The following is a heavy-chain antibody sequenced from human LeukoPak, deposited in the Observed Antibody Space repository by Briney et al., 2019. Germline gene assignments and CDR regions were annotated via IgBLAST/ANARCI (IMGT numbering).Heavy chain of an antibody. Sequence: GASVKVSCKASGFTFTSYDINWVPQASGQGLEWMGWMNPNNGNTGYAQKFQGRVTMTRDTSISTAYMELRGLRSEDTAVYYCVRDGEGVAISVNYWFDPWGQGTLVTVSS. CDR2: MNPNNGNT. CDR3: VRDGEGVAISVNYWFDP. J-gene: IGHJ5*02. D-gene: IGHD3-10*01. V-gene: IGHV1-8*01. CDR1: GFTFTSYD.